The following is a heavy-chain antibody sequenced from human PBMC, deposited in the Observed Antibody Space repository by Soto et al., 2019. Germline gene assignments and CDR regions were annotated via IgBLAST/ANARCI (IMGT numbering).Heavy chain of an antibody. J-gene: IGHJ3*02. D-gene: IGHD1-7*01. CDR3: ARGDNWNYAFDI. Sequence: SQTLSLTCDISGDSVSSNSAAWNWNRQSPSRGLEWLGMTYYRSKWYNDYAVSVKSRITINPDTSKNQFSLQLNSVTPEDTAVYYCARGDNWNYAFDIWGQGTMVTVSS. CDR2: TYYRSKWYN. V-gene: IGHV6-1*01. CDR1: GDSVSSNSAA.